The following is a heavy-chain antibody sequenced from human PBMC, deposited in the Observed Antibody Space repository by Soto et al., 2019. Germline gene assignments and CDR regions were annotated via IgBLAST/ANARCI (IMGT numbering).Heavy chain of an antibody. D-gene: IGHD3-10*01. Sequence: SETLALTCADYGGSFSGYYWSWIRQPPGKGLEWIGEINHSGSTNYNPSLKSRVTISVDTSKNQFSLKLSSVTAADTAVYYCARGYYWIDPWGQGTLVTVSS. V-gene: IGHV4-34*01. J-gene: IGHJ5*02. CDR1: GGSFSGYY. CDR3: ARGYYWIDP. CDR2: INHSGST.